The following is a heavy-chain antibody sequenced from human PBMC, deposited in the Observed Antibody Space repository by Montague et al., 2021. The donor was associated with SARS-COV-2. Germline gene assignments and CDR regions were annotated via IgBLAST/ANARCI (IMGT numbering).Heavy chain of an antibody. J-gene: IGHJ4*02. CDR1: GGPISGSSDY. CDR3: ARREYSYGWGD. V-gene: IGHV4-39*01. D-gene: IGHD5-18*01. CDR2: VDYSGNT. Sequence: SETLSLTCTVTGGPISGSSDYWGWIRQSPGKGLEWIASVDYSGNTYYSPSLKSRLTISVDTSKNQFSLTLNSVTAADTALYYCARREYSYGWGDWGQGTLVNVSS.